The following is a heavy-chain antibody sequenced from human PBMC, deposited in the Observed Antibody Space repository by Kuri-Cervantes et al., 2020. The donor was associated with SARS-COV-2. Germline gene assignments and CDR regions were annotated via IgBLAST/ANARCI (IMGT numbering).Heavy chain of an antibody. CDR3: ARPGGFLDV. CDR1: GESFSGYY. J-gene: IGHJ6*04. Sequence: SETLSLTCAYYGESFSGYYWNWVRQPPGKGLEWIGEVNHSGSTNYNSSLKSRVTMSVDTSTKQFSLNLNSVTAADTAVYYCARPGGFLDVWGKGTTVTVSS. V-gene: IGHV4-34*01. D-gene: IGHD4-23*01. CDR2: VNHSGST.